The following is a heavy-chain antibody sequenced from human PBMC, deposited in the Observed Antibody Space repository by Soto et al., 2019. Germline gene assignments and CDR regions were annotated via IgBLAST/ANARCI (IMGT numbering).Heavy chain of an antibody. CDR3: AADPKPYYDFWSGYSAEYFQH. V-gene: IGHV1-58*02. D-gene: IGHD3-3*01. CDR2: IVVGSGNT. Sequence: SVKVSCKASGFTFTSSAMQWVRQARGQRLEWIGWIVVGSGNTNYAQKFQERVTITRDMSTSTAYMELSSLRSEDTAVYYCAADPKPYYDFWSGYSAEYFQHWGQGTLVTVSS. J-gene: IGHJ1*01. CDR1: GFTFTSSA.